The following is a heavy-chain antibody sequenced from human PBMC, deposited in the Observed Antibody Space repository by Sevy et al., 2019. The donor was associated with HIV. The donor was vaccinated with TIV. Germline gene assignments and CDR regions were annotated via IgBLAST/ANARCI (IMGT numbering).Heavy chain of an antibody. Sequence: PGGSLRLSCAASGFTFSSYGMHWVRQAPGKGLEWVAFIRYDGSNKYYADSVKGRFTISRDNSKNTLYLQMNSLRAEDTAVYYCAKDTNWYSGSPGGEFDYWGQGTLVTVSS. CDR2: IRYDGSNK. CDR1: GFTFSSYG. CDR3: AKDTNWYSGSPGGEFDY. J-gene: IGHJ4*02. D-gene: IGHD1-26*01. V-gene: IGHV3-30*02.